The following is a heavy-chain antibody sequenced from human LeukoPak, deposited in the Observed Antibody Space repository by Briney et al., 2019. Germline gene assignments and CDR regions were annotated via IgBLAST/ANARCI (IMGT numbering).Heavy chain of an antibody. D-gene: IGHD3-10*01. CDR2: IGSSTSTI. J-gene: IGHJ4*02. CDR3: ARSPSVRGVIGDY. Sequence: VGSLRLSCAASGFTFRSYSMNWVRQPPGKGLEWVSYIGSSTSTIYYADSVKRRFTISRDNAKNSLYLQMNSLRDDDTAVYYCARSPSVRGVIGDYWGQGTLVTVSS. CDR1: GFTFRSYS. V-gene: IGHV3-48*02.